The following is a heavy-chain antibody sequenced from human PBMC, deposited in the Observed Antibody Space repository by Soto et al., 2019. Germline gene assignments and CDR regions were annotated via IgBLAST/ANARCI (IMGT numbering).Heavy chain of an antibody. CDR1: GGSISSSSYY. CDR2: IYYSGST. Sequence: QLQLQESGPGLVKPSETLSLTCTVSGGSISSSSYYWGWIRQPPGKGLEWIGNIYYSGSTYYNPSLKSRVTISVDMSKNRFSLKLSSVTAADTSVYYCARHGPLSNNWNQLDYWGQGTLVTVSS. V-gene: IGHV4-39*01. CDR3: ARHGPLSNNWNQLDY. D-gene: IGHD1-1*01. J-gene: IGHJ4*02.